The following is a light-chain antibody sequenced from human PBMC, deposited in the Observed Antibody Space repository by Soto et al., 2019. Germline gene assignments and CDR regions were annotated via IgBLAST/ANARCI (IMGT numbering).Light chain of an antibody. Sequence: QSALTQPASVSGSLGQSITISCTGTRSDIGTYDLVSWYQQHPGKSPQLMIYDVTNRPSGVSNRFSGSKSGNTASLTISGLQAEDEADYYCTSYTTSSTGVIGRGNKVNV. CDR3: TSYTTSSTGV. V-gene: IGLV2-14*03. CDR1: RSDIGTYDL. CDR2: DVT. J-gene: IGLJ6*01.